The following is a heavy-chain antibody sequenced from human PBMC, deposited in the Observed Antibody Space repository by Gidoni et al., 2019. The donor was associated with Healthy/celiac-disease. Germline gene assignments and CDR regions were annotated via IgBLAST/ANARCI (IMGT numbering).Heavy chain of an antibody. CDR2: ISYDGSNK. J-gene: IGHJ4*02. V-gene: IGHV3-30-3*01. D-gene: IGHD6-19*01. Sequence: QVQLVESGGGVVQPGRSLRLSCAASGFTFSSYAMHWVRQAPGKGLEWVAVISYDGSNKYYADSVKGRFTISRDNSKNTLYLQMNSLRAEDTAVYYCARDSSLGSGWYDYFDYWGQGTLVTVSS. CDR1: GFTFSSYA. CDR3: ARDSSLGSGWYDYFDY.